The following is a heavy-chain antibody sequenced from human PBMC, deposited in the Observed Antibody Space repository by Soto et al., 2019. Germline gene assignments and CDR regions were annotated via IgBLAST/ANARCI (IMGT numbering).Heavy chain of an antibody. CDR3: AGDDEYSGDGMDV. CDR2: ILNDGSNR. J-gene: IGHJ6*02. CDR1: EFTFSNYG. D-gene: IGHD3-10*01. V-gene: IGHV3-33*01. Sequence: QVQLVESGGGVVQPGRSLRLSCAASEFTFSNYGMHWVRQAPGKGLEWVAVILNDGSNRYNADSVKDRFTISRDNSKNTLYLQMNSLSAEDTAVYYGAGDDEYSGDGMDVWGQGTTVTVS.